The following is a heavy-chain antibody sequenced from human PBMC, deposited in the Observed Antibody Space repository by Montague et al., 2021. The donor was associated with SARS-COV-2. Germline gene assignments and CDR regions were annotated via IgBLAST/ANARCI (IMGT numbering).Heavy chain of an antibody. J-gene: IGHJ3*02. CDR2: SYYSGST. CDR3: ARGSGGMGNAFDI. CDR1: GGSISSYY. V-gene: IGHV4-59*01. Sequence: SETLSLTCTVSGGSISSYYWSWIRQPPGKGLEWMGYSYYSGSTNYNPSLKSRVTISVDTSKNKFSLELSSVTAADTAVYYCARGSGGMGNAFDIWGQGTMVTVSS. D-gene: IGHD6-19*01.